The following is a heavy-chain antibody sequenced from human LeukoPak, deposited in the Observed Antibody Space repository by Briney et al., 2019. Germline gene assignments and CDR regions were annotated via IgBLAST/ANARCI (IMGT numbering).Heavy chain of an antibody. Sequence: GGSLRLSCAASGFTFSSYGMHWVRQAPGKGLEWVAVISYDGSNKYYADSVKGRFTISRDNSKNTLYLQMNSLRAEDTAVYYCAKDHEPYSGYAYSDYWGQGTLVTVSS. D-gene: IGHD5-12*01. CDR2: ISYDGSNK. CDR1: GFTFSSYG. CDR3: AKDHEPYSGYAYSDY. J-gene: IGHJ4*02. V-gene: IGHV3-30*18.